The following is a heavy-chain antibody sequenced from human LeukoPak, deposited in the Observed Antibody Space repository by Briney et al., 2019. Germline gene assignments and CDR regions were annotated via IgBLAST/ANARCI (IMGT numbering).Heavy chain of an antibody. CDR2: ISYDGSNK. V-gene: IGHV3-30*03. CDR3: ARGASSGYYSEY. CDR1: GFTFSSYG. D-gene: IGHD3-22*01. J-gene: IGHJ4*02. Sequence: GGSLRLSCAASGFTFSSYGMHWVRQAPGKGLEGVAVISYDGSNKYYADSVKGRFTISRDNSKNTLYLQMNSLRDEDTAVYYCARGASSGYYSEYWGQGTLVTVSS.